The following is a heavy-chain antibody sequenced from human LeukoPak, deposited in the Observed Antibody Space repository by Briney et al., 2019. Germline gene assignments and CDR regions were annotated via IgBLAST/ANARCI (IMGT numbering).Heavy chain of an antibody. Sequence: ASVKVSCKASGYTFTSYGISWVRQAPGQGLEWMGWISAYNGNTNYAQKLQGRVTMTRNTSISTAYMELSSLRSEDTAVYYCAREFYGSGIDYWGQGTLVTVSS. V-gene: IGHV1-18*01. J-gene: IGHJ4*02. CDR1: GYTFTSYG. CDR3: AREFYGSGIDY. D-gene: IGHD3-10*01. CDR2: ISAYNGNT.